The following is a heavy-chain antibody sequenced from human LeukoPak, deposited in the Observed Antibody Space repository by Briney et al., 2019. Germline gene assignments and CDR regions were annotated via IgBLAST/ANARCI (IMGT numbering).Heavy chain of an antibody. V-gene: IGHV3-23*01. CDR3: ANDFYYFDY. CDR1: GFTVSSNY. CDR2: ISGSGGST. Sequence: GGSLRLSCAASGFTVSSNYMSWVRQAPGKGLEWVSAISGSGGSTYYADSVKGRFTISRDNSKNTLYLQMNSLRAEDTAVYYCANDFYYFDYWGQGTLVTVSS. J-gene: IGHJ4*02.